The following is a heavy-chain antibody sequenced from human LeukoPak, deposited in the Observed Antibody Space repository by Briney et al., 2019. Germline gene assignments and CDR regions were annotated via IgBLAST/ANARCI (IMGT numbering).Heavy chain of an antibody. CDR2: IWYDGSKE. CDR1: GFTFSSYG. CDR3: AKDLHYDSSAFDY. J-gene: IGHJ4*02. Sequence: PGGSLRLSCAASGFTFSSYGMHWVRQAPGKGLEWVAVIWYDGSKEYYADSVKGRFTISRDNSKNTVYLQMNSLRAEDTAVYYCAKDLHYDSSAFDYWGQGTLVTVSS. D-gene: IGHD3-22*01. V-gene: IGHV3-33*06.